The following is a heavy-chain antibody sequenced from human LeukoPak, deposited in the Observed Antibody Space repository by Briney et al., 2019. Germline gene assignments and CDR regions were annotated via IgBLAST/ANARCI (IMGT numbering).Heavy chain of an antibody. CDR3: AAAIPLTNDYGYYVGYYYYGMDV. Sequence: SVKVSCKASGFTFTSSAVQWVRQARGQRLEWIGWTVVGSGNTNYAQKFQERVTITRDMSTSTAYMELSSLRSEDTAVYYCAAAIPLTNDYGYYVGYYYYGMDVWGQGTTVTVSS. D-gene: IGHD4-17*01. CDR1: GFTFTSSA. J-gene: IGHJ6*02. CDR2: TVVGSGNT. V-gene: IGHV1-58*01.